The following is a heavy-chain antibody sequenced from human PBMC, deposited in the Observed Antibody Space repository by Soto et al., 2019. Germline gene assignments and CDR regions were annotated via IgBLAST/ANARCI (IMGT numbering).Heavy chain of an antibody. D-gene: IGHD6-19*01. CDR2: ISSSGTSA. Sequence: QVQLEESGGGLVKPGGSLRLSCAASGFTFSAVYMSWIRQAPNKGLEYISYISSSGTSANYADSVKGRFTISRDNAKNSLYLQMNRLRASDTAVYYCARDRGAVTVQDFDYWGQGALVTVSS. CDR3: ARDRGAVTVQDFDY. V-gene: IGHV3-11*05. J-gene: IGHJ4*02. CDR1: GFTFSAVY.